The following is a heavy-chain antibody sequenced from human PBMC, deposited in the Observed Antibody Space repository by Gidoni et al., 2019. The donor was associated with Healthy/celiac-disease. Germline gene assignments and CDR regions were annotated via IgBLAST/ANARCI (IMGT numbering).Heavy chain of an antibody. D-gene: IGHD3-3*01. CDR3: AHSPLWSGYYWAPRGCWFDP. J-gene: IGHJ5*02. CDR2: IYWDDDK. CDR1: GISLSTSGVG. Sequence: QITLKESGPTLVKPTQPLTLTCTFSGISLSTSGVGVGWIRQPPGKALEWLALIYWDDDKRYSPFLTSRLTITKDTSKNQVVLTMNNMDPVDTATYYCAHSPLWSGYYWAPRGCWFDPWGQGTLVTVSS. V-gene: IGHV2-5*02.